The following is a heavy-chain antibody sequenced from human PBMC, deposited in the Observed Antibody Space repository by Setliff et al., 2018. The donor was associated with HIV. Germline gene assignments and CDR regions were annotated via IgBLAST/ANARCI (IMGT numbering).Heavy chain of an antibody. CDR2: IKSKTDGGTT. V-gene: IGHV3-15*01. J-gene: IGHJ4*02. Sequence: PGGSLRLSCAASGFGFSDAWMAWVRQAPGKGLEWVGRIKSKTDGGTTDYATSVKGTFTISRDDSRNTVYLQMNSLKIEDTAVYYCVTDSLVMNYWGQGTLVTVSS. CDR1: GFGFSDAW. D-gene: IGHD6-13*01. CDR3: VTDSLVMNY.